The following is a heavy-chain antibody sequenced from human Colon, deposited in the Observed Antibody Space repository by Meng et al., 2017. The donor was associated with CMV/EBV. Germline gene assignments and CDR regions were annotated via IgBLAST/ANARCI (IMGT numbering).Heavy chain of an antibody. CDR1: GFTFSSYG. Sequence: GESLKISCAASGFTFSSYGMHWVRQAPGKGLEWVAFIRYDGSNKYYADSVKGRFTISRDNPKNTLSLQMNSLRVEDTAVYYCARSIHDTSGYYRAEYFEHWGQGTLVTVSS. CDR3: ARSIHDTSGYYRAEYFEH. D-gene: IGHD3-22*01. J-gene: IGHJ1*01. V-gene: IGHV3-30*02. CDR2: IRYDGSNK.